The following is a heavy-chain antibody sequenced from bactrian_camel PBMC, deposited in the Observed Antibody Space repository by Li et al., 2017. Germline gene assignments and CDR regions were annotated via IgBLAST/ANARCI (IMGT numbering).Heavy chain of an antibody. CDR2: INGGGART. D-gene: IGHD5*01. J-gene: IGHJ4*01. CDR1: GFTFSTNA. Sequence: DVQLVESGGGLVQPGGSLRLSCAVSGFTFSTNAMSWVRQAPGKGLEWVSTINGGGARTYYANSVKGRFTISKAESTLYLQMTSLKTEGTAVYYCAATDGWVPSSLGQGTQVTVS. V-gene: IGHV3S31*01.